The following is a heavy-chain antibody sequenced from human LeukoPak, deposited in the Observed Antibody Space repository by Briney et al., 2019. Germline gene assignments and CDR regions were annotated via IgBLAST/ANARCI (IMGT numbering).Heavy chain of an antibody. CDR2: IYYSGST. CDR3: VRDHVSPGLSNWFDP. V-gene: IGHV4-39*07. J-gene: IGHJ5*02. CDR1: GGSISSSPYY. Sequence: PSETLSLTCTVSGGSISSSPYYWGWIRQPPGKGLEWIGTIYYSGSTYYNPSLKSRVTISVDTSKNQFSLKLSSVTAADTAMYYCVRDHVSPGLSNWFDPWGQGTLVTVSS. D-gene: IGHD3-16*01.